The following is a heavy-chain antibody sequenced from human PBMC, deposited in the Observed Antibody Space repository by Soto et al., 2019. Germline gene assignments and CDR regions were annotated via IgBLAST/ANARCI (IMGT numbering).Heavy chain of an antibody. Sequence: PGLSLRLSFAASGFTSSRYGMDGVRQAPGKGLEWVAVIWYDGSNKYYADSVKGRFTISRDNSKNTLYLQMNSLRAEDTAVYYCARVGVPREEHYTAYGSDWFDPWGQGTLVTVSS. J-gene: IGHJ5*02. CDR3: ARVGVPREEHYTAYGSDWFDP. D-gene: IGHD5-18*01. CDR2: IWYDGSNK. V-gene: IGHV3-33*01. CDR1: GFTSSRYG.